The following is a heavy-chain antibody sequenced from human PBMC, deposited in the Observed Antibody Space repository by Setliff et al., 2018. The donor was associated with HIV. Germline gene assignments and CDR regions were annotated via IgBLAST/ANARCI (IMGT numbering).Heavy chain of an antibody. CDR1: GGPMRSSSYY. CDR3: ARRLAIGHWYFDI. Sequence: SETLSLTCSVSGGPMRSSSYYWGWIRQPPGKGLEWIGSIYYTGSTYSNPSLKSRLTISEDASKSQFSLTLRSVTAADTAVYYCARRLAIGHWYFDIWGRGTLVTV. V-gene: IGHV4-39*01. D-gene: IGHD3-22*01. CDR2: IYYTGST. J-gene: IGHJ2*01.